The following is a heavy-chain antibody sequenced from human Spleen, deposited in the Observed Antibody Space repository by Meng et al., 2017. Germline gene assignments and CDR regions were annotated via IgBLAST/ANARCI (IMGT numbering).Heavy chain of an antibody. V-gene: IGHV3-9*01. CDR1: GFTFDDYA. J-gene: IGHJ3*02. CDR3: AKGGYCSSSTCYSADAFDI. CDR2: ISWNSGSI. Sequence: GGSLRLSCAASGFTFDDYAMHWVRQAPGKGLEWVSGISWNSGSIGYADSVKGRFTISRDNSKNTLYLQMNSLRADDTAVYYCAKGGYCSSSTCYSADAFDIWGQGTMVTVSS. D-gene: IGHD2-2*03.